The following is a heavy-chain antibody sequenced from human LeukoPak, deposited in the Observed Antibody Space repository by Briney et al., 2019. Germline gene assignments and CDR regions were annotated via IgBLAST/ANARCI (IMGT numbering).Heavy chain of an antibody. CDR1: GFTFSSYS. CDR2: ISSSSYI. CDR3: ARDGGGVVVVVAATTGTGMDV. D-gene: IGHD2-15*01. V-gene: IGHV3-21*01. Sequence: PGGSLRLSCAASGFTFSSYSMNWVRQAPGKGLEWVSSISSSSYIYYADSVKGRFTISRDNAKNSLYLQMNCLRAEDTAVYYCARDGGGVVVVVAATTGTGMDVWGKGTTVTVSS. J-gene: IGHJ6*04.